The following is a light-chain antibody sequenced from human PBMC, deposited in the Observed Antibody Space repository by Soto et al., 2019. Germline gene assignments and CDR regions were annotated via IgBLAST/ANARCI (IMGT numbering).Light chain of an antibody. Sequence: EIVLTQSPGTLSLSPGERATLSCRASQSVSNNYLAWYQQKPGQAPRLLIYGASSRPTGIPDRFTGSGSGTDFTLTISSLEPEDFAVFYCQQYGSSPTWTFGQGTKVEI. V-gene: IGKV3-20*01. CDR3: QQYGSSPTWT. J-gene: IGKJ1*01. CDR1: QSVSNNY. CDR2: GAS.